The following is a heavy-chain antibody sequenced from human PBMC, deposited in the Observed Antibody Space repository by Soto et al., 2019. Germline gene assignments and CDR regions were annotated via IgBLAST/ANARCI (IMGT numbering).Heavy chain of an antibody. D-gene: IGHD3-3*01. CDR3: AHRVLRTVFGLVTTTAIYFDF. CDR2: FYWDDDK. CDR1: GFSLTTSGVG. V-gene: IGHV2-5*02. Sequence: QITLNASGPTVVRPTETLTLTCRFSGFSLTTSGVGGGWIRQCQGKAPEWLALFYWDDDKRYSASLKSRLTITKDTSKNQVVLTVSDLDPTDTATYSCAHRVLRTVFGLVTTTAIYFDFCGQGTPVAVS. J-gene: IGHJ4*02.